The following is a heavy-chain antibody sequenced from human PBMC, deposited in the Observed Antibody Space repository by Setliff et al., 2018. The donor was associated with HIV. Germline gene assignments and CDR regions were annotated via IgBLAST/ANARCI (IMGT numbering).Heavy chain of an antibody. J-gene: IGHJ4*02. CDR1: GGSVSSSSSD. CDR3: AGFSYNFWVYRFDH. D-gene: IGHD3-3*01. CDR2: VCYSRSS. V-gene: IGHV4-39*07. Sequence: SETLSLTCTVSGGSVSSSSSDWGWIRQPPGKGLEWIGNVCYSRSSYYNPSLKSRVTISVDTSKNQFFLTVTSVTAADTAVYYCAGFSYNFWVYRFDHWGQGALVTVSS.